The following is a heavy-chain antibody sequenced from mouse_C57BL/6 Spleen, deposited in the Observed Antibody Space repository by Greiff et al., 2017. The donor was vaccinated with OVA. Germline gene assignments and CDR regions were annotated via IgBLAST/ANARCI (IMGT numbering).Heavy chain of an antibody. CDR1: GYTFTSYW. CDR3: ARKWSYYFDY. J-gene: IGHJ2*01. V-gene: IGHV1-69*01. CDR2: IDPSDSYT. Sequence: VQLQQPGAELVMPGASVKLSCKASGYTFTSYWMHWVKQRPGQGLEWIGEIDPSDSYTNYNQKFKGKSTLTVDKSSSTAYRQLSSLTSEDSAVYYCARKWSYYFDYWGQGTTLTVSS. D-gene: IGHD1-3*01.